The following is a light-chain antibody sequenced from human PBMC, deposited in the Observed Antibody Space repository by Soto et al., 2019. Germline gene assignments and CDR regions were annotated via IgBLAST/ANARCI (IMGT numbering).Light chain of an antibody. CDR1: QSIGRY. CDR3: QQSYFTPLT. Sequence: DFQMTQSPSSLSASIGDSVTITCRASQSIGRYLNWYQQKPGRAPTLLISGASTLQSGVPLRISGSGSGTDFIFTINSLQPEDFATYYCQQSYFTPLTFGGGTKVDI. J-gene: IGKJ4*01. CDR2: GAS. V-gene: IGKV1-39*01.